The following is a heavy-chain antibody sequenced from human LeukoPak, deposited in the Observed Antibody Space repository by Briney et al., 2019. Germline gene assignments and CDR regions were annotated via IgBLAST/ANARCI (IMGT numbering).Heavy chain of an antibody. D-gene: IGHD2-8*01. J-gene: IGHJ3*01. CDR3: ARLINGVRAFDL. CDR1: GYTFTGYY. Sequence: ASVKVSCTASGYTFTGYYMHWVRQAPGQGLEWMGWIHPTSGGTKYGQNFQGRVTLTRDTSISTAYMELSRLRSDDTAVYCARLINGVRAFDLWGQGTMVTVSS. CDR2: IHPTSGGT. V-gene: IGHV1-2*02.